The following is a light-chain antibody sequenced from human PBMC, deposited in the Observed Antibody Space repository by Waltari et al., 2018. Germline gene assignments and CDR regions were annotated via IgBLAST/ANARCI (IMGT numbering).Light chain of an antibody. CDR3: QHFKNYPVT. V-gene: IGKV1D-13*01. CDR1: QRISSA. J-gene: IGKJ4*02. Sequence: IQLTQSPSSLSASAGDRATITCRASQRISSALAWYQQKPGQAPKLLIYDASTLASGVPERFSGSGSGTDFTLTISSLEPEDFATYYCQHFKNYPVTFGGGTKVEIK. CDR2: DAS.